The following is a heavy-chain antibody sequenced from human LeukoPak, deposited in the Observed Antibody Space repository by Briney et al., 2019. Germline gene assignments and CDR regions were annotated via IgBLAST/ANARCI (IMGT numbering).Heavy chain of an antibody. J-gene: IGHJ5*02. V-gene: IGHV4-59*04. CDR1: GVSISRYY. CDR3: ARHDDIVVVPAALTGWFDP. CDR2: IYYSGST. Sequence: PSETLSLTCTVSGVSISRYYWSWIRQPPGKGLEWIGYIYYSGSTYYNPSLKSRVTISVDTSKNQFSLKLSSVTAADTAVYYCARHDDIVVVPAALTGWFDPWGQGTLVTVSS. D-gene: IGHD2-2*01.